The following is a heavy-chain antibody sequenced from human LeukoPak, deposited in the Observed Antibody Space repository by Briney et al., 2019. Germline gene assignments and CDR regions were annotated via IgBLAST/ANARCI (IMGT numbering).Heavy chain of an antibody. V-gene: IGHV4-34*01. Sequence: SETLSLTCAVYGGSFSGYYWSWIRQPPGKGLEWIGEINHSGSTNYNPSLKSRVTISVDTSRNQFSLKLSSVTAADTAVYYCARGSGRFDYWGQGTLVTVSS. CDR2: INHSGST. CDR1: GGSFSGYY. D-gene: IGHD3-10*01. J-gene: IGHJ4*02. CDR3: ARGSGRFDY.